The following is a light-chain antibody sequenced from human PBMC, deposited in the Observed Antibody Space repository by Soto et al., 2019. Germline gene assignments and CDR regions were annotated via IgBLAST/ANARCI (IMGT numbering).Light chain of an antibody. CDR3: QQYNTHSGT. J-gene: IGKJ1*01. Sequence: DIQMTQSPSTLSASLGDRLTITCRASQTVNAWLAWYQHKPGKAPKPLIYDASILESGVPARFSGSGSGTEFILTISSLQPDDVGTYYCQQYNTHSGTFGQGTKVEIK. CDR1: QTVNAW. V-gene: IGKV1-5*01. CDR2: DAS.